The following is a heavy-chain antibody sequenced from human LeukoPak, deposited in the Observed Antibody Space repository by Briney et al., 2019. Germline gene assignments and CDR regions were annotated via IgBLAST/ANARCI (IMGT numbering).Heavy chain of an antibody. D-gene: IGHD3-10*01. CDR1: GFTFSSYA. CDR3: AKGRSMVQVLDY. J-gene: IGHJ4*02. CDR2: ISGSGGSA. Sequence: GGSLRLSCAASGFTFSSYAMSWVRQAPGKGLEWVSAISGSGGSAYYADSVKGRFTISRDNSKNTLYLQMNSLRAEDTAVYYCAKGRSMVQVLDYWGQGTLVTVSS. V-gene: IGHV3-23*01.